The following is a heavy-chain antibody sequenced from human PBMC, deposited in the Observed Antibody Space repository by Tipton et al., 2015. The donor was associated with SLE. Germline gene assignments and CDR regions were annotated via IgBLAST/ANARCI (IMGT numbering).Heavy chain of an antibody. CDR1: GFTFSTYW. D-gene: IGHD3-16*01. CDR3: ARAPPSNAYFMDY. J-gene: IGHJ4*02. Sequence: SLRLSCAASGFTFSTYWMNWVRQAPGKGLEWVANIDEDGSEKYYVDSVKGRFTISRDNAKNSLYLQMNSLQTEDTAVYYCARAPPSNAYFMDYWGQGALVTVSS. CDR2: IDEDGSEK. V-gene: IGHV3-7*03.